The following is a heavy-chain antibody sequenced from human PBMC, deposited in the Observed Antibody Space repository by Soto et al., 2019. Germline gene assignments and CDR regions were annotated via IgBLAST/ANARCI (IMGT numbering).Heavy chain of an antibody. J-gene: IGHJ4*02. CDR2: ISAYNGNT. D-gene: IGHD3-3*01. Sequence: ASVKVSCKASGYTFTSYGISWVRQAPGQGLEWMGWISAYNGNTNYAQKLQGRVTMTTDTSTSTAYMELRSLRSDDTAVYYCARARGHYDFWSGYYSLFDYWGQGTLVTVSS. CDR1: GYTFTSYG. V-gene: IGHV1-18*01. CDR3: ARARGHYDFWSGYYSLFDY.